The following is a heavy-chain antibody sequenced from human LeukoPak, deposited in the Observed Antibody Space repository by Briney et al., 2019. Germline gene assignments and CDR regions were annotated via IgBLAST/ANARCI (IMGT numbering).Heavy chain of an antibody. D-gene: IGHD5-12*01. CDR3: ARRGSGYDHFDY. CDR1: GGSISSYY. CDR2: IYYSGST. V-gene: IGHV4-59*08. J-gene: IGHJ4*02. Sequence: SETLSLTCTVSGGSISSYYWSWIRQPPGKGLEWIGYIYYSGSTNYNPSLKSRVTISVDTSKHQFSLKLSSVTAADTAVYYCARRGSGYDHFDYWGQGTLVTVSS.